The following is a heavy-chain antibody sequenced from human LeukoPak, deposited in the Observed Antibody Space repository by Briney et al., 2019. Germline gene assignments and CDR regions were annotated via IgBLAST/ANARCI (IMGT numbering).Heavy chain of an antibody. CDR1: GFTFGDYA. Sequence: PGGSLRLSCTASGFTFGDYAMSWFRQAPGKGLEWVGIIRSKAYGGTTEYAASVKGRFTISRDDSKSIAYLQMNSLKTEDTAVYYCTREVYDFWSGSLFDYWGQGALVTVSS. CDR2: IRSKAYGGTT. CDR3: TREVYDFWSGSLFDY. D-gene: IGHD3-3*01. V-gene: IGHV3-49*03. J-gene: IGHJ4*02.